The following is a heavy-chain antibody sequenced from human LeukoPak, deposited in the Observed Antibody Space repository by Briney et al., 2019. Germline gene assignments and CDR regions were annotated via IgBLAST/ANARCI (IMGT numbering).Heavy chain of an antibody. Sequence: GESLKISCKGSGYSFTNYWIGWVRQMPGKGLEWMAIIYPANSDTRYTPSFQGQVTISADKSVSTAYLQWSSLKASDTAMYYYARHKSGDCLMIDYWGQGTLVTVSS. CDR1: GYSFTNYW. D-gene: IGHD2-21*02. J-gene: IGHJ4*02. V-gene: IGHV5-51*01. CDR3: ARHKSGDCLMIDY. CDR2: IYPANSDT.